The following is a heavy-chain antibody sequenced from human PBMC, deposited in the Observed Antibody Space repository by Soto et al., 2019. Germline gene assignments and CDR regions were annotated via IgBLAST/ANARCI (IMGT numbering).Heavy chain of an antibody. CDR1: GFSFRDYD. CDR2: LGAARDP. V-gene: IGHV3-13*05. CDR3: ARAYLGRLPRRADYYYAMDV. D-gene: IGHD1-26*01. J-gene: IGHJ6*02. Sequence: EVQLVESGGGSVQPGESLRLSCAASGFSFRDYDMHWVRQRKGKGLEWVSALGAARDPYYVGSVKGRFSVSRDNAQNSLVLQMNNLRVDDTAVYFCARAYLGRLPRRADYYYAMDVWGRGTTVTVSS.